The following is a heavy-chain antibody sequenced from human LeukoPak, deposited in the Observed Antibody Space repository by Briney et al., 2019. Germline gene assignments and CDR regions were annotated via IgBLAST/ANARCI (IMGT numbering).Heavy chain of an antibody. V-gene: IGHV4-4*07. CDR3: ATSRGGPRGRFDP. Sequence: SETLSLTCTVSGASISSYYYNWIRQTAGRGLEWIGRLYISGSTDYNPSLKSRVTISVDTSKNQFSLKLSSVTAADTAVYYCATSRGGPRGRFDPWGQGTPVTVSS. J-gene: IGHJ5*02. D-gene: IGHD1-26*01. CDR2: LYISGST. CDR1: GASISSYY.